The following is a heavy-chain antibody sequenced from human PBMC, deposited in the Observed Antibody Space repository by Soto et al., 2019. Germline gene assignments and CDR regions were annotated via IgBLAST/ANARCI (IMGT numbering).Heavy chain of an antibody. CDR3: ASDGLVPAATPWFDY. V-gene: IGHV3-30-3*01. CDR2: ISYDGSNK. CDR1: GFTFSSYA. J-gene: IGHJ4*02. Sequence: QVQLVESGGGVVQPGRSLRLSCAASGFTFSSYAMHWVRQAPGKGLEWVAVISYDGSNKYYADSVKGRFTISRDNSKNTLYLQMNSLRAEDTAVYYCASDGLVPAATPWFDYWGQGTLVTVSS. D-gene: IGHD2-2*02.